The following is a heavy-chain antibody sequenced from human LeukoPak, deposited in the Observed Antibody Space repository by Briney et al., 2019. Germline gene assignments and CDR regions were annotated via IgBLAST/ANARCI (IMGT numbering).Heavy chain of an antibody. CDR3: AREIVGATSGKNYYMDV. Sequence: SETLSLTCTVSGGSISSSSYYWGWIRQPPGKGLEWIGSIYYSGSTYYNPSLKSRVTISVDTSKNQFSLKLSSVTAADTAVYYCAREIVGATSGKNYYMDVWGKGTTVTVSS. CDR2: IYYSGST. D-gene: IGHD1-26*01. J-gene: IGHJ6*03. V-gene: IGHV4-39*07. CDR1: GGSISSSSYY.